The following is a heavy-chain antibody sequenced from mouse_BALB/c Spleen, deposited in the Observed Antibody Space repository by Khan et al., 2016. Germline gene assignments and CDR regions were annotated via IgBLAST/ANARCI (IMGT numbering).Heavy chain of an antibody. D-gene: IGHD2-14*01. CDR3: ARNGNRYERTWFAY. J-gene: IGHJ3*01. V-gene: IGHV3-2*02. CDR2: ISYSGST. CDR1: GYSITSDYA. Sequence: EVQLQESGPGLVKPSQSLSLTCTVTGYSITSDYAWNWIRQFPGNKLEWMGYISYSGSTSYNPSPKSRISLTRDTSKNQFFLQLNSVTTEDTATYYCARNGNRYERTWFAYWGQGTLVTVSA.